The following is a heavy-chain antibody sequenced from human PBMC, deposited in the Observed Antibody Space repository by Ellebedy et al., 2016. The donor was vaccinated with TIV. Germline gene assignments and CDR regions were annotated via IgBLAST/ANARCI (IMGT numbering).Heavy chain of an antibody. CDR3: ATHYSDTSGNHYAGGY. D-gene: IGHD3-22*01. V-gene: IGHV3-30*03. Sequence: GESLKISCAASGFIFSSYGMHWVRQAPGKGLEWVAGISYDGRNKNYADSVKDRFTISRDNSKSTLYLQMNSLRPEDTAVYYCATHYSDTSGNHYAGGYWGQGTLGTVSS. J-gene: IGHJ4*02. CDR2: ISYDGRNK. CDR1: GFIFSSYG.